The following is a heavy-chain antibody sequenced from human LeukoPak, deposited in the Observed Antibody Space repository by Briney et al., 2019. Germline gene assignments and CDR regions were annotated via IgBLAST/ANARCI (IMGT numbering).Heavy chain of an antibody. CDR2: IGGSNGIT. CDR1: RFTFNSYA. CDR3: ARNENSGWGYFDY. V-gene: IGHV3-23*01. D-gene: IGHD5-12*01. J-gene: IGHJ4*02. Sequence: GSLRLSCAASRFTFNSYAMSWVRPAPGKGLEWVSVIGGSNGITFYVGSVKGRFTISRDNSKDTLYLQMNSLRAEDTAVYYCARNENSGWGYFDYWGQGTLVTVSS.